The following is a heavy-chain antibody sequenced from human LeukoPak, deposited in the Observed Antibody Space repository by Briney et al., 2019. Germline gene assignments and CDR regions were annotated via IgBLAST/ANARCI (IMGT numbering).Heavy chain of an antibody. CDR3: ARDSGYSSSALDY. D-gene: IGHD6-6*01. J-gene: IGHJ4*02. CDR1: GFTFGSYW. Sequence: GGSLRLSCAASGFTFGSYWMSWVRQAPGKGLEWVANIKQDGSEKYYVDSVKGRFTISRDNAKNSLYLQMNSLRAEDTAVYYCARDSGYSSSALDYWGQGTLVTVSS. V-gene: IGHV3-7*01. CDR2: IKQDGSEK.